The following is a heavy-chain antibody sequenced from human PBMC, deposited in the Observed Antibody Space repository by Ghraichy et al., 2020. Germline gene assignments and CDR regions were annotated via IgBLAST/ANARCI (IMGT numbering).Heavy chain of an antibody. CDR2: ITSSSRTI. D-gene: IGHD4-23*01. Sequence: LNISCVGSGFTLSSYSMNWVRQSPGKGLEWVAYITSSSRTISYADSVKGRFTISRDNAQNSLYLQMNSLRDEDTALYYCARGATVVRFFYYDGMDVWGQGTTVTVSS. V-gene: IGHV3-48*02. CDR1: GFTLSSYS. J-gene: IGHJ6*02. CDR3: ARGATVVRFFYYDGMDV.